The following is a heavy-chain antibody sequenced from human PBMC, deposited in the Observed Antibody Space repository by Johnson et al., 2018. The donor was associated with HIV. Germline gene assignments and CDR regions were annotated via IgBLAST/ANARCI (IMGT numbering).Heavy chain of an antibody. J-gene: IGHJ3*02. V-gene: IGHV3-53*01. CDR1: GFTVSSNY. D-gene: IGHD2-8*02. Sequence: VQLVESGGGLIQPGGSLRLSCAASGFTVSSNYMSWVRQAPGKGLEWVSVIYSGGSTYYADSVKGRFTISRDNAKNSLYLQMNSLRAEDTAVYCCAKHIVLVVYAIGAAFDIWGQGTMVTVSS. CDR3: AKHIVLVVYAIGAAFDI. CDR2: IYSGGST.